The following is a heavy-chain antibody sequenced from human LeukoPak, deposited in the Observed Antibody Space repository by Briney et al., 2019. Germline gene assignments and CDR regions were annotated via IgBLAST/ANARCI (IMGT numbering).Heavy chain of an antibody. Sequence: ASVKVSCKASGYTFTSYYMHWVRQAPGQGLEWMGIINPSGGSTSYAQKFQDRVTMTRDTSTSTVYMELSSLRSEDTAVYYCARDPGREYDVDTAMGSPPDWYFDLWGRGTLVTVSS. CDR1: GYTFTSYY. CDR2: INPSGGST. J-gene: IGHJ2*01. CDR3: ARDPGREYDVDTAMGSPPDWYFDL. V-gene: IGHV1-46*01. D-gene: IGHD5-18*01.